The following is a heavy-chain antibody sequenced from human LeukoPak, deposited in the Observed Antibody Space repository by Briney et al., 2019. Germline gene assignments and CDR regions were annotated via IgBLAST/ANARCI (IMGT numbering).Heavy chain of an antibody. CDR1: GGSFSGYY. V-gene: IGHV4-34*01. CDR3: ARAGGDSRAGSGNDY. D-gene: IGHD3-10*01. Sequence: SETLSLTCAVYGGSFSGYYWSWIRQPPGKGLEWIGEINHSGSTNYNPSLKSRVTISVDTSKNQFSLKLSSVTAADTAVYYCARAGGDSRAGSGNDYWGQGTLVTVSS. CDR2: INHSGST. J-gene: IGHJ4*02.